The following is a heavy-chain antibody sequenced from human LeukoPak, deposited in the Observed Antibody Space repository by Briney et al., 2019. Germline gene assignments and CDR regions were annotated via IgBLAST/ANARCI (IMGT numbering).Heavy chain of an antibody. D-gene: IGHD3-22*01. CDR3: ARDLYCDSSVHGMDV. Sequence: PGGSLRLSCATSGFTFSSYWMHWVRQAPGKGLVWVSRINSVGSSTSYADSVKGRFTISRDNAKNTLYLQMNSLRAEDTAVYYCARDLYCDSSVHGMDVWGQGTTVTASS. CDR2: INSVGSST. V-gene: IGHV3-74*01. J-gene: IGHJ6*02. CDR1: GFTFSSYW.